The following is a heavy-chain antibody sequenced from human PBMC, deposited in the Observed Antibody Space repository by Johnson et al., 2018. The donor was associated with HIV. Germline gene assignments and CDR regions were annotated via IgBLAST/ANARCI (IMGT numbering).Heavy chain of an antibody. CDR3: TSSSSYIVDAFDI. V-gene: IGHV3-20*04. CDR1: GFTFDDYG. J-gene: IGHJ3*02. Sequence: VQLVESGGGVVRPGGSLRLSCAASGFTFDDYGMSWVRQAPGKGLEWVSVIYSGGSTYYADAVKGRFTISRDNAKNSLYVQMNSLRAEDTAVYYCTSSSSYIVDAFDIWGQGTMVTVSS. D-gene: IGHD6-6*01. CDR2: IYSGGST.